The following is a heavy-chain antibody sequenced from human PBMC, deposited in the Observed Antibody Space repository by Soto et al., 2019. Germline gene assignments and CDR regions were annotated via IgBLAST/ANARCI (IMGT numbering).Heavy chain of an antibody. CDR1: GFTFDDYA. J-gene: IGHJ6*04. CDR3: AKDIGSGSDAAKYYYYGMDV. D-gene: IGHD3-10*01. Sequence: EEQLVESGGGLVQPGRSLRLSCAASGFTFDDYAMHWVRQAPGKGLEWVSGINWNSGSIGYADSVKGRFTISRDNAKTSLYLQMNSLRAEDTALYYCAKDIGSGSDAAKYYYYGMDVGGKGTTVTVA. V-gene: IGHV3-9*01. CDR2: INWNSGSI.